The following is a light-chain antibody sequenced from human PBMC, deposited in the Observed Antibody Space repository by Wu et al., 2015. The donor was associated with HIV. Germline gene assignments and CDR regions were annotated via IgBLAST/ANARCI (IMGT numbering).Light chain of an antibody. Sequence: EIVLRQSPGTLSLSPGERATLSCRASQSVSSSCLAWYQQKPGQAPRLLIYGASSRATGIPDRFSGSGSGTDFTLTISRLEPEDFAVYYCQQYGNSPPGGTFGQGTKVE. J-gene: IGKJ1*01. V-gene: IGKV3-20*01. CDR3: QQYGNSPPGGT. CDR2: GAS. CDR1: QSVSSSC.